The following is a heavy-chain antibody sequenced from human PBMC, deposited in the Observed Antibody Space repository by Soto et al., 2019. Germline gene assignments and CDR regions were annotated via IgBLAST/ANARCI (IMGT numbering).Heavy chain of an antibody. D-gene: IGHD6-19*01. CDR1: GFNFSSYG. V-gene: IGHV3-30*18. CDR2: ISYDGSHK. Sequence: HVQLVESGGGVVQPGRSLRLSCAVSGFNFSSYGMHWVRQAPGKGLEWVAVISYDGSHKASADSVKGRIAISRDNSKNTLCLQMNSLREEDTAVYYCAKALVKTSSWPADWGQGTLVTVSS. J-gene: IGHJ4*02. CDR3: AKALVKTSSWPAD.